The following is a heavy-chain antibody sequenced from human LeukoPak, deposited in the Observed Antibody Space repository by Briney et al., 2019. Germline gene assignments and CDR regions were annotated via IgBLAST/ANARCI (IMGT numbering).Heavy chain of an antibody. V-gene: IGHV3-21*01. D-gene: IGHD4-17*01. J-gene: IGHJ4*02. Sequence: PGGSLRLSCAASGFTFSSYSMNWVRQAPGKGLEWVSSISSSSSYTYYADSVKGRFTISRDNAKNSLYLQMNSLRAEDTAVYYCARDRDAVTTGIFDYWGQGTLVTVSS. CDR2: ISSSSSYT. CDR3: ARDRDAVTTGIFDY. CDR1: GFTFSSYS.